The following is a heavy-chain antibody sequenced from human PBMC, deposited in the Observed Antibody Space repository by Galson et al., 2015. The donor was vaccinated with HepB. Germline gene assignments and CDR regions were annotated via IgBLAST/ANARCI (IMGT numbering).Heavy chain of an antibody. J-gene: IGHJ3*02. CDR2: ISAYNGNT. V-gene: IGHV1-18*01. CDR1: GYTFTSYG. CDR3: ARDFGDFWSGYSIDAFDI. Sequence: SVKVSCKASGYTFTSYGISWVRQAPGQGLEWMGWISAYNGNTNYAQKLQGRVTMTTDTSTSTAYMGLRSLRSDDTAVYYCARDFGDFWSGYSIDAFDIWGQGTMVTVSS. D-gene: IGHD3-3*01.